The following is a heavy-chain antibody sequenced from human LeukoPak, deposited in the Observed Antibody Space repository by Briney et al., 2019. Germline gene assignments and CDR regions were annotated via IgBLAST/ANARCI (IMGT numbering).Heavy chain of an antibody. V-gene: IGHV3-23*01. Sequence: GRSLRLSCAASGFTFDDYAMSWVRQAPGKGLEWVSAISGSGGSTYYADSVKGRLTISRDNSKNTLYLQMNSLRAEDTAVYYCAKSPGTYDILTGGFDYWGQGTLVTVSS. D-gene: IGHD3-9*01. J-gene: IGHJ4*02. CDR1: GFTFDDYA. CDR2: ISGSGGST. CDR3: AKSPGTYDILTGGFDY.